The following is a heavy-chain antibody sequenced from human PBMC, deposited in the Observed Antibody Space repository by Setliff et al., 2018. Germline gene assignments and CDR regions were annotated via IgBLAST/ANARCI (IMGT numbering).Heavy chain of an antibody. D-gene: IGHD5-12*01. CDR1: ADSISSSYDY. CDR3: ARLGYRGDLDY. J-gene: IGHJ4*02. CDR2: IYNSGST. V-gene: IGHV4-39*01. Sequence: SENLSLTCNVSADSISSSYDYWAWIRQPPGKGLEWIGSIYNSGSTYYNPSLKSRVSTSVDTSKNQFSLKLSSVTAADTAVYYCARLGYRGDLDYWGQGTLVTVSS.